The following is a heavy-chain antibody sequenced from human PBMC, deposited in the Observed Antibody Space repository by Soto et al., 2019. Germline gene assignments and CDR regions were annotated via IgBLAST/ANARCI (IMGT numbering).Heavy chain of an antibody. CDR2: IYYSGST. V-gene: IGHV4-59*01. J-gene: IGHJ3*02. CDR1: GGSISSYY. Sequence: SETLSLTCTVSGGSISSYYWSWIRQPPGKGLEWIGYIYYSGSTNYNPSLKSRVTISVDTSKNQFSLKLSSVTAADTAVYYCARGKTVTGLTNDAFDIWGQGTMVTVSS. CDR3: ARGKTVTGLTNDAFDI. D-gene: IGHD1-20*01.